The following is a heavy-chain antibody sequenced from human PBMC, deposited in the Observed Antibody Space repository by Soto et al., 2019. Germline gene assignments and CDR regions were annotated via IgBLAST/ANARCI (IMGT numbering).Heavy chain of an antibody. V-gene: IGHV1-69*04. CDR3: ARDLGSSGFDS. D-gene: IGHD3-22*01. Sequence: SVKVSCKASGGSFNTYAISWVRQAPGLGLEWMGRIIPDFGRIKYAQKLQGRVTITGDTSTSTLYMEMRRLRSEDTAVYYCARDLGSSGFDSWGQGTLVTVSS. J-gene: IGHJ4*02. CDR2: IIPDFGRI. CDR1: GGSFNTYA.